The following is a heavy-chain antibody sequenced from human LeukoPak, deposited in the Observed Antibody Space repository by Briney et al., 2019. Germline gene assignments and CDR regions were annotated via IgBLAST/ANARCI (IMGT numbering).Heavy chain of an antibody. V-gene: IGHV4-31*03. CDR2: IYYSGRT. CDR1: GDSIRSDTYY. Sequence: SQTLSLTCTVSGDSIRSDTYYWNWIRQHPGKGLEWIGYIYYSGRTYYNPSLKSRVTISVDTSKNQFSLKLSSVTAADTAVYYCARIGDSNTYYYYGMDVWGQGTTVTVSS. CDR3: ARIGDSNTYYYYGMDV. D-gene: IGHD3-10*01. J-gene: IGHJ6*02.